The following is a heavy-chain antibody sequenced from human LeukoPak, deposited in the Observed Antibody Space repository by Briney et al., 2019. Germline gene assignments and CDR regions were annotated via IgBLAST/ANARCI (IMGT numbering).Heavy chain of an antibody. D-gene: IGHD2-15*01. CDR2: INPISGGT. CDR3: ARDRSGPRPDELDY. V-gene: IGHV1-2*02. Sequence: SDTVSCKASGYTLTRYFLHGVRPAPRNGLEWMGWINPISGGTHYAQKFQGSVTMTRDTSISTAYMELSRLRSDDTAVYYCARDRSGPRPDELDYWGQGTLVSVSS. CDR1: GYTLTRYF. J-gene: IGHJ4*02.